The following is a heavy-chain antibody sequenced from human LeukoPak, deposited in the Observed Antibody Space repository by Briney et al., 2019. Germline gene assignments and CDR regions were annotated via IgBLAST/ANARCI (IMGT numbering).Heavy chain of an antibody. CDR2: ISGSGGST. D-gene: IGHD6-19*01. CDR1: GFTFSNYD. CDR3: TKGDSSGWPYYFDY. V-gene: IGHV3-23*01. J-gene: IGHJ4*02. Sequence: GGSLRLSCAASGFTFSNYDMGWVRQAPGKGLEWVSTISGSGGSTHDADSVKGRFTISRDNSKNTLYVQMNSLRAEDTAVYYCTKGDSSGWPYYFDYWGQGTLVTVSS.